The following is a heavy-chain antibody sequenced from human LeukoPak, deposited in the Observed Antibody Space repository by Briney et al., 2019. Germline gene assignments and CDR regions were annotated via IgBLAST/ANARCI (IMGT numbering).Heavy chain of an antibody. CDR1: GFTFSSYG. Sequence: PGGTLRLSCAASGFTFSSYGMSWVRQAPGKGLEWVSAISGSGGSAYYADSVKGRFTISRDNSKNTLYLQMNSLRAEDTAVYYCAKDHGSSDWYYFDYWGQGTLVTVSS. J-gene: IGHJ4*02. CDR3: AKDHGSSDWYYFDY. V-gene: IGHV3-23*01. CDR2: ISGSGGSA. D-gene: IGHD6-13*01.